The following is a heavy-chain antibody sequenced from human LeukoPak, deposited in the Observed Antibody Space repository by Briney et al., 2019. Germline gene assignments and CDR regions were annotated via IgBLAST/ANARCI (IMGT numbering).Heavy chain of an antibody. V-gene: IGHV3-7*04. CDR3: ARENYGGNFDN. CDR2: IKQDGSEK. Sequence: GGSLRLSCAASGFTFSSYWMSWVRQAPGKGLEWVANIKQDGSEKYYVDSVKGRFTISRDNAKKSLYLQMNSLRAEGTAVYYCARENYGGNFDNWGQGTLVTVSS. D-gene: IGHD4-23*01. J-gene: IGHJ4*02. CDR1: GFTFSSYW.